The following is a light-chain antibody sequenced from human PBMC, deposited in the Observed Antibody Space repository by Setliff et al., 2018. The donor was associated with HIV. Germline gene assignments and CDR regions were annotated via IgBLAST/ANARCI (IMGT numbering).Light chain of an antibody. V-gene: IGLV2-18*02. J-gene: IGLJ1*01. CDR2: EVS. Sequence: QSALTQPPSVSGSPGQSVTISCTGTSSYVGDYNRVSWYQQSPGTAPKLIIYEVSNRPSGVPDRFSGSKSGNTASLTISGLQAEDEADYYCSSYTTSDTLVFGTGTKVTVL. CDR1: SSYVGDYNR. CDR3: SSYTTSDTLV.